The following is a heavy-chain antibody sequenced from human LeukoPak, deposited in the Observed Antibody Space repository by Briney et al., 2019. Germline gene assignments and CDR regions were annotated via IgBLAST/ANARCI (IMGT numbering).Heavy chain of an antibody. D-gene: IGHD5/OR15-5a*01. CDR1: GFTFSTYW. J-gene: IGHJ4*02. V-gene: IGHV3-74*01. Sequence: GGSLRLSCAASGFTFSTYWMHWVRQAPGEGLVWVSRIEGDGSSTDYANSVKGRFTISRDNAKNTLYLQLNSLRAEDTAVYYCARDPSAVSGYFDYWGQGTLVTVSS. CDR2: IEGDGSST. CDR3: ARDPSAVSGYFDY.